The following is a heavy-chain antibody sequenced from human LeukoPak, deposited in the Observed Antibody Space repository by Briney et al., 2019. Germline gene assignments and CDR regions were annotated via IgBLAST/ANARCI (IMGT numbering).Heavy chain of an antibody. Sequence: SETLSLTCAVYGGSFSAYYWSSIRQPPGKGLEWIGEINHSGRTNYNASLKSRVTISVDTSKNQFSLKMSYVTAADTAVYYCARSPRYSGYDYGSDYWGRGILVTVSS. CDR2: INHSGRT. D-gene: IGHD5-12*01. CDR3: ARSPRYSGYDYGSDY. J-gene: IGHJ4*02. CDR1: GGSFSAYY. V-gene: IGHV4-34*01.